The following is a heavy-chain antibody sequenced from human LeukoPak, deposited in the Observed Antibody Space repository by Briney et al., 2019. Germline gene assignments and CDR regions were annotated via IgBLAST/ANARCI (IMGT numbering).Heavy chain of an antibody. CDR1: GFTFSSYA. D-gene: IGHD5-12*01. CDR2: ISGSGGST. J-gene: IGHJ4*02. V-gene: IGHV3-23*01. CDR3: AKDPSGGYDYVNYFDY. Sequence: GGSLRLSCAASGFTFSSYAMSWVRQAPGKGLEWVSAISGSGGSTYYADSVKGRFTISRDNSKNTLYLQMNSLRAEDTAVYYCAKDPSGGYDYVNYFDYWGQGTLVTVSS.